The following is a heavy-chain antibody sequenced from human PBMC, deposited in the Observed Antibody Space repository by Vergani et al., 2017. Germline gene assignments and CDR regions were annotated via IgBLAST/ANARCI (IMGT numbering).Heavy chain of an antibody. CDR1: GGPISSYY. D-gene: IGHD6-13*01. CDR3: ARTLHLQAAAGILDY. Sequence: QVQLQESGPGLVKPSETLSLTCTVSGGPISSYYWSWIRQPPGKGLEWIGYIYYSGSTNYNPSLKSRVTISVDTSKNQFSLKLSSVTAADTAVYYCARTLHLQAAAGILDYWGQGTLVTVSS. V-gene: IGHV4-59*01. CDR2: IYYSGST. J-gene: IGHJ4*02.